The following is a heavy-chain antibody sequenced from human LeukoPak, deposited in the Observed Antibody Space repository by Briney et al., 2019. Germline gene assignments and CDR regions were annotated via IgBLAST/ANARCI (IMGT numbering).Heavy chain of an antibody. V-gene: IGHV4-59*01. J-gene: IGHJ4*02. D-gene: IGHD1-20*01. CDR2: IYYSGST. CDR3: ARGDNWNELDY. CDR1: GGSISSYY. Sequence: SETLSLTCTVSGGSISSYYWSWIRQPPGKGLEWIGYIYYSGSTNYNPSLKSRVTISVDTSKNQFSLKLSSVTAADTAVYYCARGDNWNELDYWGQGTLVTVSS.